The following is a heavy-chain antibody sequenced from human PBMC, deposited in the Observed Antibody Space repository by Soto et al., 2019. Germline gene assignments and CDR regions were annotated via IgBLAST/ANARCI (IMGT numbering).Heavy chain of an antibody. D-gene: IGHD6-19*01. CDR1: GFTFSSYA. V-gene: IGHV3-23*01. J-gene: IGHJ4*02. Sequence: EVQLLESGGGLVQPGGSLRLSCAASGFTFSSYAMSWVRQAPGKGLEWVSGISGSGGIIHYVDSVKGRFTISRGNSKNTLYLQMNSLRAGDTAVYYCARGSRTTYSSGWYYDYWGQGALVTVSS. CDR2: ISGSGGII. CDR3: ARGSRTTYSSGWYYDY.